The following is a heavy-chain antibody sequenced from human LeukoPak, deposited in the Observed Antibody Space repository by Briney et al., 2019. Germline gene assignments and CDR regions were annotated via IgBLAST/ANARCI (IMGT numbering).Heavy chain of an antibody. CDR3: ARQRGLGSWSFDY. V-gene: IGHV4-39*01. D-gene: IGHD2-15*01. CDR2: IFYSERT. CDR1: GGSISSSDYW. J-gene: IGHJ4*02. Sequence: SETQSLTCAVSGGSISSSDYWWAWIRQPPGKGLDWIASIFYSERTHYNPSLQSRVIISVDTSKNQFSLELNSVTAADTAVYYCARQRGLGSWSFDYWGQGALVTVSS.